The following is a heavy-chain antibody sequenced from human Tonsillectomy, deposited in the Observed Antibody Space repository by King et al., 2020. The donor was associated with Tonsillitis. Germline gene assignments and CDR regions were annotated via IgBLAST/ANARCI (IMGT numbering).Heavy chain of an antibody. CDR1: GFTLSSYS. CDR3: ARADCSSSSICA. V-gene: IGHV3-21*01. Sequence: VQLVESGGGLVKPGGSLRLSCAASGFTLSSYSITWVRQAPGKGLEWVSSIGSSDSYIYYADSVKGRFTISRDNTRNSLFLQMNSLRVEDTAVYYCARADCSSSSICAWGQGTLVTVSS. CDR2: IGSSDSYI. J-gene: IGHJ4*02. D-gene: IGHD2-2*01.